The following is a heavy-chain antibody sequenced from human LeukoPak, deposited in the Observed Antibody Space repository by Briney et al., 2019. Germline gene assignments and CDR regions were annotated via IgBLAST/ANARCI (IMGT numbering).Heavy chain of an antibody. J-gene: IGHJ4*02. D-gene: IGHD2-2*01. CDR2: ISYDGRNK. CDR3: AKGPLRGTAAAIDY. V-gene: IGHV3-30*18. Sequence: GGSLRLSCAASGFTFNNYGMHWVRQAPGKGLEWVAVISYDGRNKHYPDSVKGRFTISRDISTDTLWLQMDSLKTEDTAVYYCAKGPLRGTAAAIDYWGQGTLVTVSS. CDR1: GFTFNNYG.